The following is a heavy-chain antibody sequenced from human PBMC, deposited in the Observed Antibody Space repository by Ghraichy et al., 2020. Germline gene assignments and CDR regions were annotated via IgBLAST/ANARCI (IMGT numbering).Heavy chain of an antibody. J-gene: IGHJ6*02. CDR1: GFTFSTYS. Sequence: GVLRLSCAVSGFTFSTYSMNWVRQAPGKGLEWVSSIGGSSTHIYYADSVKGRFIISRDNAKNSLYLQMDSLRAEDTAVYYCARGGSDIDVVPAAIISMDVWGQGTTVTVSS. CDR3: ARGGSDIDVVPAAIISMDV. V-gene: IGHV3-21*06. D-gene: IGHD2-2*02. CDR2: IGGSSTHI.